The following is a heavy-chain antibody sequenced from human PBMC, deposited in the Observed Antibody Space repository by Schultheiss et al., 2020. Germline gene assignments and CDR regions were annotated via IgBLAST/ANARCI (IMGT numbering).Heavy chain of an antibody. V-gene: IGHV4-34*01. CDR2: INHSGST. J-gene: IGHJ5*02. CDR3: ARGTGYCSSTSCYSPTPGRSRWFDP. Sequence: SETLSLTCAVYGGSFSGYYWSWIRQPPGKGLEWIGEINHSGSTNYNPSLKSRVTISVDTSKNQFSLKLSSVTAADTAVYYCARGTGYCSSTSCYSPTPGRSRWFDPWGQGTLVTVHS. D-gene: IGHD2-2*01. CDR1: GGSFSGYY.